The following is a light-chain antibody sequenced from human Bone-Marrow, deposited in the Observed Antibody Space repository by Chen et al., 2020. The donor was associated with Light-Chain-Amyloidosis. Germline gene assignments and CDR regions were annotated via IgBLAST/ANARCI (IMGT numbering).Light chain of an antibody. Sequence: SYVLTPPSSVSVAPGQTATIARGGNNIGSTSVHWYQQTPGQAPPLVVYDDSDRPSGIPGRLSGSNSGNTATLTISRVEAGDEADYYCQVWDRNSDRPVFGGGTKLTVL. J-gene: IGLJ3*02. CDR2: DDS. CDR3: QVWDRNSDRPV. V-gene: IGLV3-21*02. CDR1: NIGSTS.